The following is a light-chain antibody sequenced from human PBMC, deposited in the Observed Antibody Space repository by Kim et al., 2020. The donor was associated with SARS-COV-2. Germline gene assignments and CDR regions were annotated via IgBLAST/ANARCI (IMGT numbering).Light chain of an antibody. Sequence: APGERATLSCRDSQSVSSNYLAWYQQKPGQAPRLLIYGASSRATGIPDRFSGSGSGTDFTLTISRLEPEDFAVYYCQQYDSSPRTFGQGTKVDIK. CDR2: GAS. CDR3: QQYDSSPRT. V-gene: IGKV3-20*01. CDR1: QSVSSNY. J-gene: IGKJ1*01.